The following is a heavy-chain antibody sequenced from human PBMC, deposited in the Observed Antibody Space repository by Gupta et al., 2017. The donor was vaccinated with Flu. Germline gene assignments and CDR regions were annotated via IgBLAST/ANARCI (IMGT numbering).Heavy chain of an antibody. Sequence: GKGLEWVANIKHDGSEKNFVDSVRGRFTISRDNAQKSLFLQMSSLRAEDTAVYYCAGDISSSPIGYYYMDVWGRGTT. V-gene: IGHV3-7*01. CDR3: AGDISSSPIGYYYMDV. CDR2: IKHDGSEK. J-gene: IGHJ6*03. D-gene: IGHD2-2*01.